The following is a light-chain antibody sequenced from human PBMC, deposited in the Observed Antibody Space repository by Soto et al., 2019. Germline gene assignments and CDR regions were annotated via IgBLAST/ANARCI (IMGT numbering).Light chain of an antibody. CDR1: SSDIGAYNY. J-gene: IGLJ2*01. Sequence: QSALTQPRSVSGSLGQSVTISCTGTSSDIGAYNYVSWYQHHPGKAPRLMIYDVTKRPSGVPDHFSGSKSGNTASLTISGLQTEDEADYYCSSYAGNYNLVFGGGTKVTVL. CDR2: DVT. V-gene: IGLV2-11*01. CDR3: SSYAGNYNLV.